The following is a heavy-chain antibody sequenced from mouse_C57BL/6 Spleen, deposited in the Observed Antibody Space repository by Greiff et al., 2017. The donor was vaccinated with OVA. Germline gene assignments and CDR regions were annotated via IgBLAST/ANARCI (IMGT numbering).Heavy chain of an antibody. J-gene: IGHJ1*03. CDR2: INPNYGTT. CDR3: ARRGLLLIVKGGYFDV. Sequence: VQLKQSGPELVKPGASVKISCKASGYSFTDYNMNWVKQSNGKSLEWIGVINPNYGTTSYNQKFKGKATLTVDQSSSTAYMQLNSLTSEDSAVYYCARRGLLLIVKGGYFDVWGTGTTVTVSA. V-gene: IGHV1-39*01. CDR1: GYSFTDYN. D-gene: IGHD2-5*01.